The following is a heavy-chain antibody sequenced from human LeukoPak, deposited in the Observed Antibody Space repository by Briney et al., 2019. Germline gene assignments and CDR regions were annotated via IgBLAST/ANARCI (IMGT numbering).Heavy chain of an antibody. D-gene: IGHD2-15*01. Sequence: GGSLRLSSAGSGFTFSSYSMNWVRQAPGKGLEWVASISSSSSYIYYADSVKGRFTISRDNAKNSLYLQMNSLRAEDTAVYYCARVLRYCSGGTCYSGGLGYMDVWGKGTTVTISS. CDR1: GFTFSSYS. J-gene: IGHJ6*03. CDR3: ARVLRYCSGGTCYSGGLGYMDV. CDR2: ISSSSSYI. V-gene: IGHV3-21*04.